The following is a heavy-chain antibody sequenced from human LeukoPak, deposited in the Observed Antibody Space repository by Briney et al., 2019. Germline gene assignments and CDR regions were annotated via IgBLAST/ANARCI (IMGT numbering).Heavy chain of an antibody. Sequence: ASVKVSCKASGYTFTGYYMHWVRQAPGQGLEWMGWINPNGGGTNYAQKFQGRVTMTRNTSISTAYMELSSLRSEDTAVYYCARAYYYGSGSYQNWFDPWGQGTLVTVSS. CDR3: ARAYYYGSGSYQNWFDP. CDR2: INPNGGGT. D-gene: IGHD3-10*01. CDR1: GYTFTGYY. V-gene: IGHV1-2*02. J-gene: IGHJ5*02.